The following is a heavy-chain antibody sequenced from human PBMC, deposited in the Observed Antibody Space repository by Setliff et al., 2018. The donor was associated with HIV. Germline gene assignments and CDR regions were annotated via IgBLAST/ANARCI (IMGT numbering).Heavy chain of an antibody. CDR3: VKGEVGYSGSFDY. Sequence: PSATLSLTCTVSGGSISSSSYYWGWIRQPPGKGLEWVSSINNSGFVTMYLDSVKGRFTISRDDSKKTLFLQMNGLRDEYTAVYYRVKGEVGYSGSFDYWGRGILVTVSS. J-gene: IGHJ4*01. CDR2: INNSGFVT. D-gene: IGHD5-12*01. CDR1: GGSISSSSYY. V-gene: IGHV3-23*01.